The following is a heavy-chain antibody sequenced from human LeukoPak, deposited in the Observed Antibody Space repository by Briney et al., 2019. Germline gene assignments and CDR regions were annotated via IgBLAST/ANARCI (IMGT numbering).Heavy chain of an antibody. J-gene: IGHJ4*02. CDR3: ARAAGGYCSGSTCYFYY. Sequence: GASVKVSCKASGYTFTSYAMNWVRQAPGQGLEWMGWINTNTGNPTYAQGFTGRFVFSLDTSGSTAYLQISGLKADDTAVYYCARAAGGYCSGSTCYFYYWGQGTLVTVSS. V-gene: IGHV7-4-1*02. CDR2: INTNTGNP. CDR1: GYTFTSYA. D-gene: IGHD2-15*01.